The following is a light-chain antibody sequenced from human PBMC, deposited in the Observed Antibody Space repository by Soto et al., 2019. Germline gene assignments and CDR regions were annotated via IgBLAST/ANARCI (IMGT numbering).Light chain of an antibody. CDR3: QQCGGSPLFS. CDR2: TTS. V-gene: IGKV3-20*01. CDR1: QSVTSSC. Sequence: EIVLTQSPATLSLSPGERATLSCTASQSVTSSCLAWYQRKPGQAPRLLIHTTSNRATDIPDRFSGSGSGTDFTLTISRLQPEDFAVYYCQQCGGSPLFSFGPGTRVDI. J-gene: IGKJ3*01.